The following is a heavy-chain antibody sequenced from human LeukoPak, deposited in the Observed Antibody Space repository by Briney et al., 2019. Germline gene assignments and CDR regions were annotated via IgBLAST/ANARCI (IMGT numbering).Heavy chain of an antibody. V-gene: IGHV3-73*01. D-gene: IGHD3-3*02. CDR3: ARSPLADYFDY. Sequence: GGSLRLSCAASGFTFSGSAMHWVRQASGKGLEWVGRIRSKANSYATAYAASVKGRFTISRDDSKNTAYLQMNSLKTEDTAIYYCARSPLADYFDYWGQGTLVTVSS. CDR1: GFTFSGSA. J-gene: IGHJ4*02. CDR2: IRSKANSYAT.